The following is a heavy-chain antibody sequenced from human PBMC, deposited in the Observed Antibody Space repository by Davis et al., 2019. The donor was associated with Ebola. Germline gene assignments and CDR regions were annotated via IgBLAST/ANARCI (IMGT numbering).Heavy chain of an antibody. J-gene: IGHJ4*02. CDR3: ASHRGCGGDCPPGY. V-gene: IGHV1-18*04. Sequence: ASVKVSCKASCYTFTSYGISWVRQAPGQGLEWMGWISAYNGNTNYAQKLQGRVTMTTDTSTSTAYMELRSLRSDDTAVYYCASHRGCGGDCPPGYWGQGTLVTVSS. CDR1: CYTFTSYG. D-gene: IGHD2-21*01. CDR2: ISAYNGNT.